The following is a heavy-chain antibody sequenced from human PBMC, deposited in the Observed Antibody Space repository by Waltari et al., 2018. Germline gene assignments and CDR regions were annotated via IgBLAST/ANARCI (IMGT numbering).Heavy chain of an antibody. CDR2: ISYSGTP. CDR1: GGSFSDYY. CDR3: ARASDVYSSTCSGPPCLD. D-gene: IGHD6-13*01. J-gene: IGHJ4*02. V-gene: IGHV4-59*01. Sequence: QVQLQESGPGLVKPSETLSLTCTVSGGSFSDYYWSWIRQPPGKGLEWIGYISYSGTPNYTPSLKSRLTMSVHASKGQFFLNLSSVTAADTAVYYCARASDVYSSTCSGPPCLDWGQGTLVIVSS.